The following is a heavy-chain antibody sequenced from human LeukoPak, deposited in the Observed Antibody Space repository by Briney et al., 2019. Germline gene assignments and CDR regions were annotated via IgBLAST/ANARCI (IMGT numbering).Heavy chain of an antibody. CDR3: ARASRFCSGSTCHDY. J-gene: IGHJ4*02. V-gene: IGHV1-18*01. Sequence: ASVKVSCKASGYTFSNYGIAWVRQAPGQGLEWMGWISVHNGNTNYAQMLQGRVTMTTDTSTSTAYMALRSLRYDDTAVYYCARASRFCSGSTCHDYWGQGTLVTVSS. CDR2: ISVHNGNT. CDR1: GYTFSNYG. D-gene: IGHD2-2*01.